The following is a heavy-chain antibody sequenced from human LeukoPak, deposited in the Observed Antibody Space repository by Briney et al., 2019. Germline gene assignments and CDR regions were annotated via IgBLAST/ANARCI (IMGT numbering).Heavy chain of an antibody. V-gene: IGHV3-23*01. Sequence: GGSLSFSCAASGFTFSLFAMHWVRQAPGKGLEWVSAISGSGGATYHADADSVKGRFTISRDNSKNALYLQINNLRAEDTAVYYCAKDGYNYDSSGHFDYWGQGTLVTVSS. CDR3: AKDGYNYDSSGHFDY. CDR2: ISGSGGAT. J-gene: IGHJ4*02. CDR1: GFTFSLFA. D-gene: IGHD3-22*01.